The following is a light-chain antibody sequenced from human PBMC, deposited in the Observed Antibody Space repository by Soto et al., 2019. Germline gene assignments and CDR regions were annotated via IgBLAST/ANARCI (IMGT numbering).Light chain of an antibody. CDR2: EVS. V-gene: IGLV2-14*01. CDR3: SSYTSSSTLYV. J-gene: IGLJ1*01. Sequence: QSALTQPASVSGSPGQSITSSCTGTSSDVGGYNYVSWYQQHPGKAPKLMIYEVSNRPSGVSNRFSGSKSGNTASLTISGLQAEDEADYYCSSYTSSSTLYVFGTGIKVTVL. CDR1: SSDVGGYNY.